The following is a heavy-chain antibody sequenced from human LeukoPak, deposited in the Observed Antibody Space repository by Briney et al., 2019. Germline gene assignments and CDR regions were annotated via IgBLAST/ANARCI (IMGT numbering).Heavy chain of an antibody. CDR1: GFTFSSYS. J-gene: IGHJ4*02. D-gene: IGHD6-13*01. CDR3: RAIIAAAAYYFDY. V-gene: IGHV3-21*01. Sequence: GGSLRLSCAASGFTFSSYSMNWVRQAPGKGLEWVSSISSSSSYICYADSVKGRFTISRDNAKNSLYLQMNSLRAEDTAVYYCRAIIAAAAYYFDYWGQGTLVTVSS. CDR2: ISSSSSYI.